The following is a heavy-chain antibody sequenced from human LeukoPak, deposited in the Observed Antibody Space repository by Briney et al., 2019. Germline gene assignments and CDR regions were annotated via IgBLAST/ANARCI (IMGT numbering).Heavy chain of an antibody. CDR2: ISYDGSNK. CDR3: ASYGYSLSINGELDY. J-gene: IGHJ4*02. D-gene: IGHD5-18*01. Sequence: GGSLRLSCAASGFTFSSYAMYRVRQAPGKGLEWVAVISYDGSNKYYADSVKGRFTISRDNSKNTLYLQMNSLRAEDTAMYYCASYGYSLSINGELDYWGQGTLVTVSS. V-gene: IGHV3-30-3*01. CDR1: GFTFSSYA.